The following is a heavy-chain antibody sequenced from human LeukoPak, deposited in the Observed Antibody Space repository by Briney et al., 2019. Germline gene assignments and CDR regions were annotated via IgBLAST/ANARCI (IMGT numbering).Heavy chain of an antibody. V-gene: IGHV3-48*04. CDR3: ARLRSVVNVHRGFFDY. Sequence: GGSLRLSREASGLTFSDYFINWLRQAPGKGLEWVSSIGGSSSPTYYADSVKGRFTVSRDNAKSSLYLQMNSLRAEDTAVYFCARLRSVVNVHRGFFDYWGQGALVTVSS. J-gene: IGHJ4*02. CDR1: GLTFSDYF. CDR2: IGGSSSPT. D-gene: IGHD4-23*01.